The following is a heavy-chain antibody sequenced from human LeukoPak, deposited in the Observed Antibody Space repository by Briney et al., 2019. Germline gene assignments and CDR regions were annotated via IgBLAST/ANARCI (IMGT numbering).Heavy chain of an antibody. J-gene: IGHJ6*03. CDR1: GYSFTSYW. V-gene: IGHV5-51*01. CDR2: TYPGDSDT. D-gene: IGHD3-10*01. Sequence: GESLKISCKGSGYSFTSYWIGWVRQMPGKGLEWMGITYPGDSDTRYSQSFQGQVTISADKSISTAYLQWSSLKASDTAMYYCARHGSVRGVISYYYYMDVWGKGTTVTVSS. CDR3: ARHGSVRGVISYYYYMDV.